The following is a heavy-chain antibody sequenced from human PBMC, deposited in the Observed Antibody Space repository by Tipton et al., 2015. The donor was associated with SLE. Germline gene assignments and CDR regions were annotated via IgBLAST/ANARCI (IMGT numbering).Heavy chain of an antibody. Sequence: TLSLTCTVSGGSISSHYWGWIRQPPGKGLEWIGSIYYSGSTYYNPSLKSRVTISVDTSKNQFSLKLSSVTAADTAVYYCARSSGTAFDIWGQGTMVTVSS. J-gene: IGHJ3*02. D-gene: IGHD1-1*01. CDR2: IYYSGST. V-gene: IGHV4-39*01. CDR3: ARSSGTAFDI. CDR1: GGSISSHY.